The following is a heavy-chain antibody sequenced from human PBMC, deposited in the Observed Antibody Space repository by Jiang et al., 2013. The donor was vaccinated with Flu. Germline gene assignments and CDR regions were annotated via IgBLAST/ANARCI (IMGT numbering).Heavy chain of an antibody. J-gene: IGHJ4*02. Sequence: GLVKPSQTLSLTCTVSGGSISSGSYYWSWIRQPAGKGLEWIGRIYTSGSTNYNPSLKSRVTISVDTSKNQFSLKLSSVTAADTAVYYCAFSDYYDSSGYVNWDQGTLVTVSS. CDR2: IYTSGST. V-gene: IGHV4-61*02. D-gene: IGHD3-22*01. CDR1: GGSISSGSYY. CDR3: AFSDYYDSSGYVN.